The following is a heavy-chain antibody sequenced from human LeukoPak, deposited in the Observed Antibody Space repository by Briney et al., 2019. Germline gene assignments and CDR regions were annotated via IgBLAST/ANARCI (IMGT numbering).Heavy chain of an antibody. V-gene: IGHV4-39*01. Sequence: SETLSLTCTVSGGSISSSSYYWGWIRQPPGKGLEWIGSIYYSGSTYYNPSLKSRVTISVDTSKNQFSLKLSSVTAADTAVYYCASMKLYCSGGSCYSGYYGMDVWGQGTTVTVSS. CDR1: GGSISSSSYY. D-gene: IGHD2-15*01. J-gene: IGHJ6*02. CDR3: ASMKLYCSGGSCYSGYYGMDV. CDR2: IYYSGST.